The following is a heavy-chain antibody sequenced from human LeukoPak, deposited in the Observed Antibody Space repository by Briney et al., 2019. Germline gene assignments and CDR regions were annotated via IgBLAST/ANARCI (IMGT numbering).Heavy chain of an antibody. Sequence: GGSLRLSCAASGFTFSSYAVSWVRQAPGKGLEWVSSISSSSSYIYYADSVKGRFTISRDNAKNSLYLQMNSLRAEDTAVYYCARDMKGDYDSSGYYPPAFDYWGQGTLVTVSS. D-gene: IGHD3-22*01. CDR2: ISSSSSYI. V-gene: IGHV3-21*01. CDR3: ARDMKGDYDSSGYYPPAFDY. CDR1: GFTFSSYA. J-gene: IGHJ4*02.